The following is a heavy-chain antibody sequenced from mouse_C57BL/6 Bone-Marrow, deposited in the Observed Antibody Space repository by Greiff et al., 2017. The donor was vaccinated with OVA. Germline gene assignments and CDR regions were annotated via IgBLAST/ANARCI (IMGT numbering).Heavy chain of an antibody. CDR2: ISNGGGRT. V-gene: IGHV5-12*01. CDR1: GFTLSAFY. J-gene: IGHJ4*01. Sequence: EVQRVESGGGLVQPGGFLKLSCAASGFTLSAFYMYWIRQTPEKRLEWVAYISNGGGRTYYPDTVKGRFPISRDNAKNTLYLQMSRLKSEDTAMYYCARLDAMDYWGQGTSVTVSS. CDR3: ARLDAMDY.